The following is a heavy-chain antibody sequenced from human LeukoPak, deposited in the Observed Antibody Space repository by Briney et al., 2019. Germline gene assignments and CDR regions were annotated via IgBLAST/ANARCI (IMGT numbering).Heavy chain of an antibody. J-gene: IGHJ6*03. CDR2: IIPIFGTA. CDR3: ARVRSWGYYDFWSGPRHYYYYYMDV. D-gene: IGHD3-3*01. CDR1: GGTFSSYA. V-gene: IGHV1-69*13. Sequence: SVKVSCKASGGTFSSYAISWVRQAPGQGLEWMGGIIPIFGTANYAQKFQGRVTITADESTSTAYMELSSLRSEDTAVYCCARVRSWGYYDFWSGPRHYYYYYMDVWGKGTTVTVSS.